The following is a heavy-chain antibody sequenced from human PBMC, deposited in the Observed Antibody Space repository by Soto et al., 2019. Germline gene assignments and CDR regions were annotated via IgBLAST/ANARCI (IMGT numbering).Heavy chain of an antibody. CDR2: IIPIFGTA. CDR3: ALYCSGGSCYEANYYYYGMDV. V-gene: IGHV1-69*01. CDR1: GGTFSSYA. D-gene: IGHD2-15*01. J-gene: IGHJ6*02. Sequence: QVQLVQSGAEVKKPGSSVKVSCKASGGTFSSYAISWVRQAPGQGLEWMGGIIPIFGTANYAQKFQGRVTITADESTSTAYMERSSLRSEDTAVYYCALYCSGGSCYEANYYYYGMDVWGQGTTVTVSS.